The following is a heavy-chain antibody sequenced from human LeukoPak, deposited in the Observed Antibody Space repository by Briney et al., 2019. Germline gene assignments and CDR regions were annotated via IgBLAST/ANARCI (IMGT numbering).Heavy chain of an antibody. J-gene: IGHJ6*03. CDR2: ISSSSTYI. CDR1: GFTFSSYS. D-gene: IGHD6-6*01. CDR3: AKAAARRDDYFYMDV. Sequence: GGSLRLSCAASGFTFSSYSINWVRQARGKAGEGVSSISSSSTYIYYADSEKGRFTISRDNAKNSLYLQMNSLRAEDTAIYYCAKAAARRDDYFYMDVWGRGTTVTVSS. V-gene: IGHV3-21*06.